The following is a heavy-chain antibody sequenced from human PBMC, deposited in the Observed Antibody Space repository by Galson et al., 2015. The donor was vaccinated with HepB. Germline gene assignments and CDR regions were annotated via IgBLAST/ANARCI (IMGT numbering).Heavy chain of an antibody. D-gene: IGHD5-12*01. CDR3: ARGNRGWLLGY. V-gene: IGHV1-18*01. CDR1: GYTFTSYG. J-gene: IGHJ4*02. Sequence: SVKVSCKASGYTFTSYGISWVRQAPGQGLEWMGWISAYNGNTNYAQKLQGRVTMTTDKSTSTAYMELSSLRSEDTAVYYCARGNRGWLLGYWGQGTLVTVSS. CDR2: ISAYNGNT.